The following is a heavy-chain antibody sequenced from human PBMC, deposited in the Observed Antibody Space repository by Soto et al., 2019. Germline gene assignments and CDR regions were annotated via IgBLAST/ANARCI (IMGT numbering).Heavy chain of an antibody. D-gene: IGHD6-19*01. J-gene: IGHJ4*02. CDR1: GFTFSSYA. CDR3: ATMIAVAGTGFDY. Sequence: GGSLRLSCAASGFTFSSYAMSWVRQAPGKGLEWVSAISGSGGSTYYADSVKGRFTISRDNSKNTLYLQMNSLRAEDTAVYYCATMIAVAGTGFDYWGQGTLVTVSS. V-gene: IGHV3-23*01. CDR2: ISGSGGST.